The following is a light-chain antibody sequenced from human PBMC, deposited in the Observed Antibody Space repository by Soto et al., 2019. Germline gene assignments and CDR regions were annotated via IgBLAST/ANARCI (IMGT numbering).Light chain of an antibody. CDR2: GVN. Sequence: QSVLTQPASVSGSPGQSITISCTGTSSEIGRYNYVSWYQQHPGKAPRLVISGVNKRPSGISNRFSGSKSGNTASLTSSGLQADDEAIYYCASYTSTTTLVVFGGGTKLTVL. V-gene: IGLV2-14*01. J-gene: IGLJ2*01. CDR1: SSEIGRYNY. CDR3: ASYTSTTTLVV.